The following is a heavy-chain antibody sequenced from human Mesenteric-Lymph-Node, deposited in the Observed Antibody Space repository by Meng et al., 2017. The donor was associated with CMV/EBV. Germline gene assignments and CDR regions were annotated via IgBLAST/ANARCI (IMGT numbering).Heavy chain of an antibody. V-gene: IGHV4-39*07. Sequence: SETLSLTCTVSGGSIRSSSYYWGWIRQPPGKGLEWIGSIYYSGSTYYNPSLKSRVTISVDTSKNQFSLKLSSVTAADTAVYFCARGSCSSTTCHHYYYYGMDVWGQGTTVTVSS. CDR3: ARGSCSSTTCHHYYYYGMDV. D-gene: IGHD2-2*01. J-gene: IGHJ6*02. CDR2: IYYSGST. CDR1: GGSIRSSSYY.